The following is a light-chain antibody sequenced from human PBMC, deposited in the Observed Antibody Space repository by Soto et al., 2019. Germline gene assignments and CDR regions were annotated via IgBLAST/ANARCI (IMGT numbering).Light chain of an antibody. J-gene: IGLJ1*01. V-gene: IGLV1-40*01. Sequence: QSVLTQPPSVSGAPGQRVTISCTGSSSNIGAGYDVQWYQQLPGTAPKLLMYGNTNRPSGVPDRFSGSKSGTSASLAITGLQAADEADYYCQSYDSSLTALYVFGTGTKLTVL. CDR1: SSNIGAGYD. CDR2: GNT. CDR3: QSYDSSLTALYV.